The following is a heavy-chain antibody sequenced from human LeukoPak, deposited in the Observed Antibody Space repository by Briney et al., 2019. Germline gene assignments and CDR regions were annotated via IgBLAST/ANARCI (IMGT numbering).Heavy chain of an antibody. V-gene: IGHV3-33*01. CDR1: GSTFSIYG. J-gene: IGHJ4*02. Sequence: SGGSLRLSCAASGSTFSIYGMHWVRQAPGKGLEWVAVIWYDGSKKYYADSVKGRFTISRDNSENTVYLQMNSLRAEDTAVYHCARAYYLDNSVTPDYRGQGTLVTVSS. CDR3: ARAYYLDNSVTPDY. D-gene: IGHD3-22*01. CDR2: IWYDGSKK.